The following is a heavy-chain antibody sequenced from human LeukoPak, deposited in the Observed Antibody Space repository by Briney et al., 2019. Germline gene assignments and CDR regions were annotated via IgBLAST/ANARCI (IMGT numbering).Heavy chain of an antibody. J-gene: IGHJ4*02. CDR2: ISYDGSNK. CDR3: ARDGGQLVPAY. V-gene: IGHV3-30*03. CDR1: GFTFSSYG. Sequence: PGGSLRLSCAASGFTFSSYGMHGVRQAPGKGLEWVAVISYDGSNKYYADSVKGRFTISRDNSKNTLYLQMNSLRAEDTAVYYCARDGGQLVPAYWGQGTLVTVSS. D-gene: IGHD6-6*01.